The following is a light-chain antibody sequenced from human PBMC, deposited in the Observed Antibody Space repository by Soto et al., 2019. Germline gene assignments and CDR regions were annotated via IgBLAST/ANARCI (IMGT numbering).Light chain of an antibody. CDR2: RAS. V-gene: IGKV3-15*01. J-gene: IGKJ5*01. CDR1: QTIYSN. Sequence: IVMTQSPATLSVSPGERATLSCRAGQTIYSNVAWYQQRPGQAPRLLIYRASTRATGVPARFSGSGSGTEFTLTISGLQSEDFAVYYCQQYGSSPRTFGQGARLEI. CDR3: QQYGSSPRT.